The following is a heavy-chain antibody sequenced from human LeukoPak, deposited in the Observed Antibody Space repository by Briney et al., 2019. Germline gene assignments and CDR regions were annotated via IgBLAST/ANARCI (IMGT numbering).Heavy chain of an antibody. J-gene: IGHJ4*02. V-gene: IGHV1-3*01. Sequence: SVKVSCKASGYTFTSYAMHWVRQAPGQRLEWMGWINAGNGNTKYSQKFQGRVTITRETSASTAYMELSSLRSEATAVYYCARVGYSGYDSRPVFNSWGQGTLVTVSS. CDR3: ARVGYSGYDSRPVFNS. CDR1: GYTFTSYA. CDR2: INAGNGNT. D-gene: IGHD5-12*01.